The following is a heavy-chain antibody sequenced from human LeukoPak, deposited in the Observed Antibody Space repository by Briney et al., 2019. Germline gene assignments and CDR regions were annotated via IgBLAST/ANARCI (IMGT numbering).Heavy chain of an antibody. Sequence: GGSLRLSCAASGFTFSSYSMNWVRQAPGKGLEWVSYISSSSSTIYYADSVKGRFTISRDNAKNTLYLQMNSLRAEDTAVYYCASSYRGNYRAFDSWGQGTMVTVSS. CDR1: GFTFSSYS. J-gene: IGHJ3*02. D-gene: IGHD1-26*01. V-gene: IGHV3-48*04. CDR3: ASSYRGNYRAFDS. CDR2: ISSSSSTI.